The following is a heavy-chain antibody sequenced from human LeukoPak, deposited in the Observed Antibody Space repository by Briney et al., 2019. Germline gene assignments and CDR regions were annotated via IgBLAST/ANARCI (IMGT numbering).Heavy chain of an antibody. J-gene: IGHJ4*02. V-gene: IGHV4-39*07. CDR3: ARDVNWDCGDYADYSPGY. Sequence: KPSETLSLTCTVSGGSISSSSYYWGWIRQPPGKGLEWIGSIYYSGSTHYNPSLKSRVTISVDTSKNQFSLKLSSVTAADTAVYYCARDVNWDCGDYADYSPGYWGQGTLVTVSS. CDR1: GGSISSSSYY. D-gene: IGHD4-17*01. CDR2: IYYSGST.